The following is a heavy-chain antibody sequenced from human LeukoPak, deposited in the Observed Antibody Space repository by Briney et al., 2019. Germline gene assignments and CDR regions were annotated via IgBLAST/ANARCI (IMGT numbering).Heavy chain of an antibody. V-gene: IGHV4-39*01. D-gene: IGHD2-21*02. CDR3: ARHSWHSDDY. J-gene: IGHJ4*02. Sequence: SETLSLTCTVSGGSISSSSYYWGWIRQPPGKGLEWIGSIYYSGSTYYNPSLKSRVTISVDTSKNQFSLKLSSVTAADTAVYYCARHSWHSDDYWGQGTLVTVSS. CDR2: IYYSGST. CDR1: GGSISSSSYY.